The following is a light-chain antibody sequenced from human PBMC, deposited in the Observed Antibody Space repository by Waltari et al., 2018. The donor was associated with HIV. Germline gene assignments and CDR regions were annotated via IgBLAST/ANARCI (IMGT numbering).Light chain of an antibody. J-gene: IGLJ3*02. CDR2: RNI. V-gene: IGLV1-47*01. CDR3: ASWDDSLGGRWV. CDR1: RSDIGTNY. Sequence: QSVLTQPPSTSGTPGPTVTISCSGTRSDIGTNYVYWYQQVPGPAPKLLIYRNIQRPSGVPARFSGSKSGTSASLAISGLRSEDEAHYHCASWDDSLGGRWVFGGGTKLTVL.